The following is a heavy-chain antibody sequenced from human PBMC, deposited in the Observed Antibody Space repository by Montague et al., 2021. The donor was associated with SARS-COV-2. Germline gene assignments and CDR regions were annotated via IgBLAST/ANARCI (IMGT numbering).Heavy chain of an antibody. Sequence: SETLSLTCAVSGGSFSDDYWSWIRQSPGKGLEWIGEVYHSGSTTYNPSVRSRVLISIDTSRSQISLNLRSVTAADTAVYYCARGGIQIGMNRGVRSRPSDSWGQGTLVTVSS. CDR3: ARGGIQIGMNRGVRSRPSDS. V-gene: IGHV4-34*01. D-gene: IGHD3-10*01. J-gene: IGHJ5*01. CDR2: VYHSGST. CDR1: GGSFSDDY.